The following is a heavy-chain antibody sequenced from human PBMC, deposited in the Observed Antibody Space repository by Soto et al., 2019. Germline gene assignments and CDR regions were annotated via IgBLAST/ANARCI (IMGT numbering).Heavy chain of an antibody. D-gene: IGHD2-21*01. CDR1: GFTFSSNY. J-gene: IGHJ3*02. CDR3: AGVFHSAVSKGDYAFDI. CDR2: IYSGGST. Sequence: PGGSLRLSCAASGFTFSSNYMSWVRQAPGKGLEWVSVIYSGGSTYYADSVKGRFTISRDNSKNTLYLQMNSLRAEDTAVYYCAGVFHSAVSKGDYAFDIWGQGTMVTVSS. V-gene: IGHV3-66*01.